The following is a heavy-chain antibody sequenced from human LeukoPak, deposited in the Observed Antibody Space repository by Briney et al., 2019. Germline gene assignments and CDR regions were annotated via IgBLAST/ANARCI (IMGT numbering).Heavy chain of an antibody. Sequence: ASVKVSCKASGYSFTGYYMKWVRQAPGQGLEWMGWIRPKDGGTNYAQKFQGRVTLTSDTSINTAYMELCGLRYDDSAVYYCARWQEGLGTFYIDSWGQGTLVTVSS. J-gene: IGHJ4*02. V-gene: IGHV1-2*02. D-gene: IGHD2/OR15-2a*01. CDR3: ARWQEGLGTFYIDS. CDR1: GYSFTGYY. CDR2: IRPKDGGT.